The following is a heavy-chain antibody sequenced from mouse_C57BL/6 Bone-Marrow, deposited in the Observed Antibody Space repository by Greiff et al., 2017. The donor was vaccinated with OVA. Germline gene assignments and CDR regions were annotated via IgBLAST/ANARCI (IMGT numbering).Heavy chain of an antibody. CDR2: IHPNSGST. CDR3: ARGGFYYSHYVGWYFDV. D-gene: IGHD2-5*01. J-gene: IGHJ1*03. Sequence: QVQLQQSGAELVKPGASVKLSCKTSGYTFTSYWMHWVKQRPGQGLEWIGMIHPNSGSTNYNEKFKSKATLTVDKSSSTAYMQLSSLTSEDSAVYYCARGGFYYSHYVGWYFDVWGTGTTVTVSS. CDR1: GYTFTSYW. V-gene: IGHV1-64*01.